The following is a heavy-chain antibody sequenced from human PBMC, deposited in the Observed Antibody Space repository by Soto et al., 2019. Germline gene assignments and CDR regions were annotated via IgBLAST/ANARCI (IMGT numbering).Heavy chain of an antibody. CDR2: IIPILGIA. D-gene: IGHD3-3*01. V-gene: IGHV1-69*02. Sequence: GASVKVSCKASGGTFSSYTISWVRQAPGQGLEWMGRIIPILGIANYAQKFQGRVTITADKSTSTAYMELSSLRSEDTAVYYCARAHHYDFWSGYLGFDYWGQGTLVTXSS. CDR3: ARAHHYDFWSGYLGFDY. J-gene: IGHJ4*02. CDR1: GGTFSSYT.